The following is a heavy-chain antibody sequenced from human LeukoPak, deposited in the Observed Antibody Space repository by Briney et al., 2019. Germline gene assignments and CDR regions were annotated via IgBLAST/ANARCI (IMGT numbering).Heavy chain of an antibody. J-gene: IGHJ4*02. CDR1: GFTFSSYV. Sequence: GGSLRLSCAASGFTFSSYVMSWVRQAPGKGLEWVSAISGSGGSTYYADSVKGRFTISRDNSKNTLYLQMNSLRAEDTAVYYCAKDVDYDSSGYFGYWGQGTLVTVSS. CDR3: AKDVDYDSSGYFGY. V-gene: IGHV3-23*01. D-gene: IGHD3-22*01. CDR2: ISGSGGST.